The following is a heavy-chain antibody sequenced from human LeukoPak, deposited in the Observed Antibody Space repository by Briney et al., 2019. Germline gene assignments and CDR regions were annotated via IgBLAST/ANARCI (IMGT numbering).Heavy chain of an antibody. V-gene: IGHV1-46*01. Sequence: VASVKVSFKASGYTFTIYGISWVRQAPGQGLEGMGMITPSGGISYAQKFQGRVTMTRDMSTNTVYMELSSLRSEDTAVYYCARVDSTSPHELDYWGQGTLVTVSS. CDR2: ITPSGGI. J-gene: IGHJ4*02. D-gene: IGHD3-22*01. CDR3: ARVDSTSPHELDY. CDR1: GYTFTIYG.